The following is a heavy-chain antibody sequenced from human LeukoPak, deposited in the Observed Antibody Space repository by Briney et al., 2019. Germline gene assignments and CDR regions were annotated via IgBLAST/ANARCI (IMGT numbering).Heavy chain of an antibody. Sequence: PGGSLRLSCAASGFTFSDYHMSWIRQAPGKGLEWVSYISGSGSLMYYADSVKGRFTISRDNAKNSLYLQMNSLRAEDTAVYYCAREPNYYDSSGPMAGDAFDIWGQGTMVTVSS. D-gene: IGHD3-22*01. CDR1: GFTFSDYH. J-gene: IGHJ3*02. CDR3: AREPNYYDSSGPMAGDAFDI. CDR2: ISGSGSLM. V-gene: IGHV3-11*04.